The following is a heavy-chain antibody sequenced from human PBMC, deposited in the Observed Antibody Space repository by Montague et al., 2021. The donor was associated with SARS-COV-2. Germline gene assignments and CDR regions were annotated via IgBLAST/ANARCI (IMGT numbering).Heavy chain of an antibody. CDR3: AKDSYYYGLGYGMDV. D-gene: IGHD3-10*01. V-gene: IGHV3-23*01. CDR2: SSGSDGGT. Sequence: SLRLSCAASGFTFSNSAMNWVRHAPGKGLEWVSGSSGSDGGTHYADSVKGRFTISRDNSKNVLYLQMNSLRAEDTALYYCAKDSYYYGLGYGMDVWGQGTTVTVSS. CDR1: GFTFSNSA. J-gene: IGHJ6*02.